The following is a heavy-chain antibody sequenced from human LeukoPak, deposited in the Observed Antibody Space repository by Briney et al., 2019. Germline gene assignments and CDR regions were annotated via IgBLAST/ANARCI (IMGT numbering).Heavy chain of an antibody. CDR3: ARDQEAFDY. Sequence: GASVKVSCKASGYTFTNYALHWVRQAPGQGLEWMGRINPNSGGTNYAQKFQGRVTMTRDTSTSTVHMELSGLRSEDTAVYYCARDQEAFDYWGQGTLVTVSS. J-gene: IGHJ4*02. CDR1: GYTFTNYA. CDR2: INPNSGGT. V-gene: IGHV1-2*06.